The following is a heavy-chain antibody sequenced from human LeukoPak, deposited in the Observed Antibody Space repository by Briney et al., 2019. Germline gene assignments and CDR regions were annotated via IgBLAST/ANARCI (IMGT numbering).Heavy chain of an antibody. CDR2: IYYSGST. CDR3: ARHKVYTGDPYYFDC. CDR1: GGSIRSSSYY. D-gene: IGHD2-21*02. J-gene: IGHJ4*02. V-gene: IGHV4-39*01. Sequence: PSGTLSLTCTVSGGSIRSSSYYWGWIRQPPGKGLEWLGIIYYSGSTYYNPSLKSRVTISVDTSKNQFSLKLSSVTAADTAVYYCARHKVYTGDPYYFDCWGQGTLVTVSS.